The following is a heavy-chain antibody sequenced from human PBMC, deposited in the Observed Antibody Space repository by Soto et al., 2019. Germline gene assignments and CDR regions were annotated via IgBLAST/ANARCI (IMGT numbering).Heavy chain of an antibody. CDR1: GYTFTSYG. D-gene: IGHD6-19*01. Sequence: GASVKVSCKASGYTFTSYGISWVRQAPGQGLEWVGWISAYNGNTNYAQKLQGSVTMTTDTSTSTAYMELRSLRSDDTAVYYCARDLVLAVAGTSFDYWGQGTLVTVSS. CDR3: ARDLVLAVAGTSFDY. V-gene: IGHV1-18*01. CDR2: ISAYNGNT. J-gene: IGHJ4*02.